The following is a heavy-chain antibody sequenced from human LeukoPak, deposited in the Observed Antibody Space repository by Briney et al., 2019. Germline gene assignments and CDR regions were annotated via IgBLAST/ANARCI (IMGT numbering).Heavy chain of an antibody. Sequence: GGSLRLSCAASGFTFSSYGMHWVRQAPGKGLEWVAVISYDGSNKYYADSVKGRFTISRDNSKNTLYLQMNSLRAEDTAVYYCAKGAIVATIIDYWGQGTLVTVSS. V-gene: IGHV3-30*18. CDR1: GFTFSSYG. D-gene: IGHD5-12*01. CDR2: ISYDGSNK. J-gene: IGHJ4*02. CDR3: AKGAIVATIIDY.